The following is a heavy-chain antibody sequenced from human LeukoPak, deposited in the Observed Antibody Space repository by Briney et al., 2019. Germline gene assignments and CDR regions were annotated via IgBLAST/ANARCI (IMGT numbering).Heavy chain of an antibody. J-gene: IGHJ4*02. Sequence: GGSLRLSCAASGFTFSSYAMSWVRQAPGKGLEWVSGISGSGGSTYYADSVKGRFTISRDNSKNTLFLQMSSLRAEDTAVYYCAKQATYSGGTGAFDYWGQGTLVTVSS. V-gene: IGHV3-23*01. D-gene: IGHD6-25*01. CDR1: GFTFSSYA. CDR2: ISGSGGST. CDR3: AKQATYSGGTGAFDY.